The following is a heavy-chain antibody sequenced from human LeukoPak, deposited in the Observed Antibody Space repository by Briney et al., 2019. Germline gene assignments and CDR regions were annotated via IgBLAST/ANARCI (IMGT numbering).Heavy chain of an antibody. CDR2: FYYSETT. Sequence: SETLSLTCTVSGDFIRTTIYHWGWIRQPPGEGLERIGSFYYSETTYSYPSLKSRVAVSADTSKNQFSLKVSPVTAADTAVYYCARISGPFCYGMDVWGQGTTVTVSS. CDR1: GDFIRTTIYH. CDR3: ARISGPFCYGMDV. J-gene: IGHJ6*02. V-gene: IGHV4-39*01.